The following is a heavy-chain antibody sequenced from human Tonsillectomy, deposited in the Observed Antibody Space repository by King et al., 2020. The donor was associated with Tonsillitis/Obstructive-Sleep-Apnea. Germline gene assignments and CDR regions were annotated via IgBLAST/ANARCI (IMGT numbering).Heavy chain of an antibody. D-gene: IGHD2-2*01. CDR2: INSDASST. Sequence: VQLVESGGGLVQPGGSLRLSCAASGFTFSSYWIHWVRQAPGKGLVWVSRINSDASSTSYADSVKGRFTISRDNAKNTLYLQMNSLRAEDTAVYYCARGGYCNSSSCSGVNWCDPWGQGTLVTVSS. CDR3: ARGGYCNSSSCSGVNWCDP. V-gene: IGHV3-74*01. J-gene: IGHJ5*02. CDR1: GFTFSSYW.